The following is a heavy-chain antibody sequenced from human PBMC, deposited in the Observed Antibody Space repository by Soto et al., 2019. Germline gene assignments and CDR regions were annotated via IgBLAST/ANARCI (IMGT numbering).Heavy chain of an antibody. CDR2: IYYSGST. CDR3: ARSVFP. J-gene: IGHJ5*02. Sequence: PSEPLSLTCTVSVGSISSDGYYWSWIRQNPGKGLEWIGYIYYSGSTYYKPPLKSRVTLSVDTSKNQFSLKLSSVTAADTAGYYCARSVFPWGRGTLVT. CDR1: VGSISSDGYY. V-gene: IGHV4-31*03.